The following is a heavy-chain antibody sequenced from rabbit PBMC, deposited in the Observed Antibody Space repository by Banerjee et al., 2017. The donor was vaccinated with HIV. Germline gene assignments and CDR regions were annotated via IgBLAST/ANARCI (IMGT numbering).Heavy chain of an antibody. CDR2: IDAGSGGSA. CDR1: GLDFSNSYW. Sequence: QEQLEESGGDLVKPEGSLTLTCTASGLDFSNSYWICWVRQAPGKGLEWIACIDAGSGGSADYASWAKGRFTISKTSSTTVTLQMTSLTAADTATYFCARGDYIYSYAGGTCLSLWGQGTLVTVS. CDR3: ARGDYIYSYAGGTCLSL. J-gene: IGHJ3*01. D-gene: IGHD6-1*01. V-gene: IGHV1S45*01.